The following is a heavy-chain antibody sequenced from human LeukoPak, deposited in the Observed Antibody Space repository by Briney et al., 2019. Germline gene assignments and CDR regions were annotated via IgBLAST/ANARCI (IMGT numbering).Heavy chain of an antibody. CDR3: ASTHLGYCSSVSCQNDY. V-gene: IGHV3-66*01. CDR2: IYSGGST. D-gene: IGHD2-15*01. CDR1: GFTVSSNY. Sequence: GGSLRLSCAASGFTVSSNYMSWVRQAPGKGLEWVSVIYSGGSTYYADSVKGRFTISRDNSKNTLYLQMSSLRAGDTAVYYCASTHLGYCSSVSCQNDYWGQGTLVTVSS. J-gene: IGHJ4*02.